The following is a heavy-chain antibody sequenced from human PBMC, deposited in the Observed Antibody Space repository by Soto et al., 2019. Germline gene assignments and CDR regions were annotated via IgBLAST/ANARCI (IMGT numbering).Heavy chain of an antibody. CDR2: IKSKTDGGTT. Sequence: PGGSLRLSCAASGFTFSNAWMTWVRQAPGKGLEWVGRIKSKTDGGTTEHAAPVEGRFTISRDDSKNTLYLQMNSLKTEDSALYSGNTDGLIVPEPTGIRGCDYWGQGTPVTVSS. V-gene: IGHV3-15*01. J-gene: IGHJ4*02. CDR3: NTDGLIVPEPTGIRGCDY. CDR1: GFTFSNAW. D-gene: IGHD2-8*02.